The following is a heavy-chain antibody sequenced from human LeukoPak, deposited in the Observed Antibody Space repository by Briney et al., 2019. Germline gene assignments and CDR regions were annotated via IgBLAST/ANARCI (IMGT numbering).Heavy chain of an antibody. Sequence: GRSLRLSCAASGFTFSSYAMHWVCQAPGKGLEWVAVISYDGSNKYYADSVKGRFTISRDNSKNTLYLQMNSLRAEDTAVYYCATLSSGVFDYWGQGTLVTVSS. D-gene: IGHD6-19*01. V-gene: IGHV3-30*04. CDR2: ISYDGSNK. J-gene: IGHJ4*02. CDR1: GFTFSSYA. CDR3: ATLSSGVFDY.